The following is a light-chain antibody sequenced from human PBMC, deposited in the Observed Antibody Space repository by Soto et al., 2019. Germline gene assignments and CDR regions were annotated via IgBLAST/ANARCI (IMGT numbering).Light chain of an antibody. CDR3: LQHNSYPWT. Sequence: DIQMTQSPSSLSASVGDRVTITCRASQDIRNDLVWYHQKPGKAPKCLIYAPSSLQSGVPSRFSGSGSGTEFTLTISSLQPEDFTTFYCLQHNSYPWTFGQGTKV. CDR2: APS. J-gene: IGKJ1*01. CDR1: QDIRND. V-gene: IGKV1-17*01.